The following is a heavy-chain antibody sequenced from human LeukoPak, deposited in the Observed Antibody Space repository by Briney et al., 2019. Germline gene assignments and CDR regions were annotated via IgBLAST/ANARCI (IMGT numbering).Heavy chain of an antibody. CDR3: ARGPPTYYYDSSDAFDI. CDR1: GFTFSSYW. V-gene: IGHV3-74*01. Sequence: GGSLRLSCTASGFTFSSYWMHWVRQAPGKGLVWVSRINTDGSSTSYADSVKGRFTISRDNAKNTLYLQMNSLRAEDTAVYYCARGPPTYYYDSSDAFDIWGQGTTVTVSS. D-gene: IGHD3-22*01. J-gene: IGHJ3*02. CDR2: INTDGSST.